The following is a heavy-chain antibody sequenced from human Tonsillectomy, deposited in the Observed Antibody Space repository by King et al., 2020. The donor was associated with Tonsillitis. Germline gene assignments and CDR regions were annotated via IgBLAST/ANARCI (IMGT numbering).Heavy chain of an antibody. CDR3: ARTTRYNWNYDGMDV. V-gene: IGHV2-26*01. Sequence: TLKESGPVLVKPTETLTLTCTVSGFSLNNARVGVSWIRQPPGKALEWLAHIFSNDAKSYSTSLKSRLTMSKDTSKSQVILNMTDMDPVDTATNYCARTTRYNWNYDGMDVWGQGTTVTVSS. CDR1: GFSLNNARVG. CDR2: IFSNDAK. D-gene: IGHD1-20*01. J-gene: IGHJ6*02.